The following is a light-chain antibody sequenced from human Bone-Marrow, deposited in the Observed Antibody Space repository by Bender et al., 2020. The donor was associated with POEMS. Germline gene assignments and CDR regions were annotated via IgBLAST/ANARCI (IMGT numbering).Light chain of an antibody. J-gene: IGLJ1*01. CDR1: SSDVGGHDL. CDR3: CSYSSSYKAAI. Sequence: QPALTQPASVSGSPGQSITISCSGSSSDVGGHDLVSWYQHHPGKAPQVLIHEVSKRPSGDSIRFSGSKSGNTASLTISGLRAEDEADYYCCSYSSSYKAAIFGTGTRVTVL. V-gene: IGLV2-23*02. CDR2: EVS.